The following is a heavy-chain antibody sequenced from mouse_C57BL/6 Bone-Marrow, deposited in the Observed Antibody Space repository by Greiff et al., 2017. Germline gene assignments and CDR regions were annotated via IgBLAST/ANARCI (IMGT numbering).Heavy chain of an antibody. CDR2: INPGSGGT. D-gene: IGHD2-5*01. Sequence: QVQLKQSGAELVRPGTSVKVSCKASGYAFTNYLIEWVKQRPGQGLEWIGVINPGSGGTNYNEKFKGKATLTADKSSSTAYMQLSSLTSEDSAVYFCARSAYYSNYYAMDYWGQGTSVTVSS. CDR3: ARSAYYSNYYAMDY. V-gene: IGHV1-54*01. J-gene: IGHJ4*01. CDR1: GYAFTNYL.